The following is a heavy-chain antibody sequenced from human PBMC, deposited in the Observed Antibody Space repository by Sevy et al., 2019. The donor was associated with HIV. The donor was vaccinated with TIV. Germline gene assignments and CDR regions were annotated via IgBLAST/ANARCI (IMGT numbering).Heavy chain of an antibody. CDR3: ARDLEFYDYGDYGPAFMPDF. D-gene: IGHD4-17*01. J-gene: IGHJ4*01. Sequence: GGSLRLSCAASGFTFSSFGMHWVRQAPGKGLEWLAVIWFDGSNTYYSDSVKGRFTISRDIAKNTLHLQKNSLRAEDTAVYYCARDLEFYDYGDYGPAFMPDFWGHGTLVTVSS. V-gene: IGHV3-33*01. CDR1: GFTFSSFG. CDR2: IWFDGSNT.